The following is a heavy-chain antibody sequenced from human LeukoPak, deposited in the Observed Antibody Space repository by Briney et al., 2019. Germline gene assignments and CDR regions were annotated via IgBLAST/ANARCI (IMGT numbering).Heavy chain of an antibody. CDR3: ARLRYCSSTSCYAIRGPDYCMDV. D-gene: IGHD2-2*01. CDR1: GGSFSGYY. J-gene: IGHJ6*03. CDR2: INHSGST. Sequence: PSETLSLTCAVYGGSFSGYYWSWIRQPPGKGLEWIGEINHSGSTNYNPSLKSRVTISVDTSKNQFSLKLSSVTAADTAVYYCARLRYCSSTSCYAIRGPDYCMDVWGKGTTVTVSS. V-gene: IGHV4-34*01.